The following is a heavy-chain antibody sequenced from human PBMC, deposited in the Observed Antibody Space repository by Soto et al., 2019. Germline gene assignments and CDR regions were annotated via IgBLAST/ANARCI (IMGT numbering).Heavy chain of an antibody. D-gene: IGHD3-10*01. CDR1: GYTFNSYT. J-gene: IGHJ4*02. CDR2: INPGNGDT. Sequence: QVQLVQSAAEVKKPGASVKLSCKASGYTFNSYTIHWVRQAAGQRLEWMGWINPGNGDTKYSQNFQGRVTITSDTSATTAYMELSSLRSEDTAVYYCAGGPLSGLLLWGQGTLVTVSS. CDR3: AGGPLSGLLL. V-gene: IGHV1-3*01.